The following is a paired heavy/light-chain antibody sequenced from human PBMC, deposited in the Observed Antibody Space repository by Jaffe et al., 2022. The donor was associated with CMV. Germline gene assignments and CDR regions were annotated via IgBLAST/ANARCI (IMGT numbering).Light chain of an antibody. J-gene: IGKJ5*01. CDR2: GAS. CDR1: QSISSN. V-gene: IGKV3-15*01. CDR3: QQYNNWPRT. Sequence: EIVMTQSPATLSVSPGERATLSCRASQSISSNLAWYQQTPGQAPRLLIYGASTRATGIPARFSGSGSGTEFTLTISSLQSEDFAVYYCQQYNNWPRTFGQGTRLEIK.
Heavy chain of an antibody. CDR2: IYYSGST. J-gene: IGHJ6*02. Sequence: QVQLQESGPGLVKPSETLSLTCTVSGGSVSSGSSYWSWIRQPPGKGLEWIGYIYYSGSTNYNPSLESRVTISVDTSKNQFSLNLSSVTAADTAVYYCARDYQESGISMVRGRITESYYSYGMDVWGQGTTVTVSS. CDR3: ARDYQESGISMVRGRITESYYSYGMDV. CDR1: GGSVSSGSSY. V-gene: IGHV4-61*01. D-gene: IGHD3-10*01.